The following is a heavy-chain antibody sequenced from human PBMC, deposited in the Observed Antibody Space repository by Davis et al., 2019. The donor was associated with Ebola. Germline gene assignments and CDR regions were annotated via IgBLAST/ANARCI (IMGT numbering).Heavy chain of an antibody. CDR1: GFTFSGSA. CDR2: IRSKANSYAT. J-gene: IGHJ6*02. D-gene: IGHD3-16*02. CDR3: TREVSRGDV. V-gene: IGHV3-73*01. Sequence: GSLKISCAASGFTFSGSAMHWVRQASGKGLEWVGRIRSKANSYATAYAASVKGRFTISRDDSKNTAYLQMNSLKTEDTAVYYCTREVSRGDVWGQGTTVTVSS.